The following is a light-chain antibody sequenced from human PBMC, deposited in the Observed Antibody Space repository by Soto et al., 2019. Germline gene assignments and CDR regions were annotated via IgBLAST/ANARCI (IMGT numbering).Light chain of an antibody. V-gene: IGLV2-14*03. Sequence: QSALTQPASVFGSPGQSITISCTGTSSDVGGYNYVSWYQQHPGKAPQLLIYDVSNRPSGVSNRFSGSKSGDTASLTISGLQAEDEADYYCISYSTTTARDGRVFGGGTKLTVL. CDR3: ISYSTTTARDGRV. CDR2: DVS. CDR1: SSDVGGYNY. J-gene: IGLJ3*02.